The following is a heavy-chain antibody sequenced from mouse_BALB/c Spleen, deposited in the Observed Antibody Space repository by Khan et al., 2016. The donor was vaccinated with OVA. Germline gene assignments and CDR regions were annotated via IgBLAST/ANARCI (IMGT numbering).Heavy chain of an antibody. V-gene: IGHV1-5*01. CDR3: TRSDDSYYFDY. CDR1: GYNFTSYW. D-gene: IGHD2-4*01. J-gene: IGHJ2*01. Sequence: EVQLQESGTVLARPGASVKMSCKASGYNFTSYWMHWVKQRPGQGLEWIGAIYPGISDTRYNQKFKVKAKLTAVTSASTAYMELSSLTNEDSAVYFCTRSDDSYYFDYWGQGTTLRVSS. CDR2: IYPGISDT.